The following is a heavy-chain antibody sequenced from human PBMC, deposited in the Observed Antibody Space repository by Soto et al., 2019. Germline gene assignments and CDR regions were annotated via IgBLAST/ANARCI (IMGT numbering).Heavy chain of an antibody. CDR2: VSGRGGST. J-gene: IGHJ6*02. D-gene: IGHD4-17*01. CDR3: AKDSTVTTSIYFYYYGFDV. CDR1: GFTFNHYA. V-gene: IGHV3-23*01. Sequence: GGSLRLSCSASGFTFNHYAMSWVRQAPGKGLEWVSAVSGRGGSTKYADSVKGRFVISRDNSNSMLFLQMDSLRGEDTAVYYCAKDSTVTTSIYFYYYGFDVWGQGTTVTVSS.